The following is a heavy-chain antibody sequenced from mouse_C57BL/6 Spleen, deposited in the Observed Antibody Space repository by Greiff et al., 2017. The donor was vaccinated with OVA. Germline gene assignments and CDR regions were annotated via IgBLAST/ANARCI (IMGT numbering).Heavy chain of an antibody. CDR1: GFTFSSYT. CDR3: ARHLYGFDY. CDR2: ISGGGGNT. J-gene: IGHJ2*01. Sequence: EVMLVESGGGLVKPGGSLKLSCAASGFTFSSYTMSWVRQTPEKRLEWVATISGGGGNTYYPDSVKGRFTISRDNAKNTLYLQMSSLRSEDTALYYCARHLYGFDYWGQGTTLTVSS. D-gene: IGHD1-1*02. V-gene: IGHV5-9*01.